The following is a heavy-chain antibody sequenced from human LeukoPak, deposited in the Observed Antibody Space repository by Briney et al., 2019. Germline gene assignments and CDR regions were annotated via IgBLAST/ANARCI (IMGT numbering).Heavy chain of an antibody. CDR1: GFTFSSYS. J-gene: IGHJ4*02. CDR3: VRGRGAGPGAHFDY. D-gene: IGHD3-10*01. Sequence: GGSLRLSCAASGFTFSSYSMNWVRQAPGKGLEWVSSISSSSSYIYYADSVKGRFTMSRDNAKNSLYLQMNSLRAEDAAAYYCVRGRGAGPGAHFDYWGQGTLVTVSS. V-gene: IGHV3-21*04. CDR2: ISSSSSYI.